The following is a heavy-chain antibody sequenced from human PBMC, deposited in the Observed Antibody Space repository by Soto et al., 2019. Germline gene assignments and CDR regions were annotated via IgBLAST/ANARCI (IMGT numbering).Heavy chain of an antibody. J-gene: IGHJ6*02. V-gene: IGHV1-8*01. CDR1: GYTFTTYD. D-gene: IGHD1-1*01. Sequence: QVQLVQSGAEVTKRGASVKVSCKASGYTFTTYDINWVRQATGQGLEWLGWMSPNSGATGYAQKFQGRVTMTRDTSISTAYMELSNLRSEDTAMYFCARGVDAGVDVWGQGTTVTVSS. CDR3: ARGVDAGVDV. CDR2: MSPNSGAT.